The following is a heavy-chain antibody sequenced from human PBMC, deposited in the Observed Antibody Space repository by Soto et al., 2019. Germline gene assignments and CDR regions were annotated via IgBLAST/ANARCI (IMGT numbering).Heavy chain of an antibody. CDR1: GGTFSSYT. CDR2: IIPILGIA. CDR3: ARAEDYYGSGSYTDY. Sequence: QVQLVQSGAEVKKPGSGVKVSCKASGGTFSSYTISWVRQAPGQGLEWMGRIIPILGIANYAQKFQGRVRITADKSTSTAYMELSSLRSEDTAVYYCARAEDYYGSGSYTDYWGQGTLVTVSS. D-gene: IGHD3-10*01. V-gene: IGHV1-69*02. J-gene: IGHJ4*02.